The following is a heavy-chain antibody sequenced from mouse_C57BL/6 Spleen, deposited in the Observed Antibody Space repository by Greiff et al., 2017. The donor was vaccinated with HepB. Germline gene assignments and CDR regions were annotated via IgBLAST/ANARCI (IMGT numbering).Heavy chain of an antibody. CDR3: ARSNYGSSYYYAMDY. CDR2: IYPSDSET. D-gene: IGHD1-1*01. J-gene: IGHJ4*01. Sequence: QVQLQQPGAELVRPGSSVKLSCKASGYTFTSYWMDWVKQRPGQGLEWIGNIYPSDSETHYNQKFKDKATLTVDKSSSTAYMQLSSLTSEDSAVYYCARSNYGSSYYYAMDYWGQGTSVTVSS. CDR1: GYTFTSYW. V-gene: IGHV1-61*01.